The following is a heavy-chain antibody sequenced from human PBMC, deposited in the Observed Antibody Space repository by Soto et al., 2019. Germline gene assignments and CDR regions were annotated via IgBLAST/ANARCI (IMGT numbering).Heavy chain of an antibody. V-gene: IGHV4-31*03. Sequence: SETLSLTCTVSGGSISSGGYYWSWIRQHPGKGLEWIGYIYYSGSTYYNPSLKSRVTISVDTSKNQFSLKLSSVTAADTAVYYCARRMKYCTNGVCFNWFDPWGQGTLVTGSS. D-gene: IGHD2-8*01. CDR1: GGSISSGGYY. CDR2: IYYSGST. CDR3: ARRMKYCTNGVCFNWFDP. J-gene: IGHJ5*02.